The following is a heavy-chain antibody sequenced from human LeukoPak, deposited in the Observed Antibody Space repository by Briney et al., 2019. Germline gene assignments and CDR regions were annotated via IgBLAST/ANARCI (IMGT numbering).Heavy chain of an antibody. CDR2: INPNSGGT. CDR1: GYTFTSYY. CDR3: ARDSQPYGSGSYADY. Sequence: GASVKVSCQASGYTFTSYYVHWMRQAPGQGLEWMGWINPNSGGTNYAQKFQGWVTMTRDTSISTAYMELSRLRSDDTAVYYCARDSQPYGSGSYADYWGQGTLVTVSS. D-gene: IGHD3-10*01. J-gene: IGHJ4*02. V-gene: IGHV1-2*04.